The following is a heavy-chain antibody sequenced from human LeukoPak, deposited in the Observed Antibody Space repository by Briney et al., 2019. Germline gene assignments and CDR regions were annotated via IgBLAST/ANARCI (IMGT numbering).Heavy chain of an antibody. Sequence: GGSLRLSCAASGFTFSSYAVNWVRQAPGKSLEWVSAISGGGDFIYYTESVKGRFTISRDNSKNTLYLQMNSLRAEDTAVYYCAKEGGIAAAGALDYWGQGTLVTVSS. CDR2: ISGGGDFI. J-gene: IGHJ4*02. D-gene: IGHD6-13*01. CDR3: AKEGGIAAAGALDY. CDR1: GFTFSSYA. V-gene: IGHV3-23*01.